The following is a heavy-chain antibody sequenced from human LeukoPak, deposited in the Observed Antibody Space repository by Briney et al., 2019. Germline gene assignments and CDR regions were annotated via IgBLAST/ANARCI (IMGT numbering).Heavy chain of an antibody. J-gene: IGHJ4*02. CDR2: IIPIFGTA. CDR1: GGTFSSYA. CDR3: ARETPMITFGGVFDY. D-gene: IGHD3-16*01. Sequence: GASVKVSCKASGGTFSSYAISWVRQAPGQGLEWMGRIIPIFGTANYAQKFQGRVTITTDESTSTAYMELSSLRSEDTAVYYCARETPMITFGGVFDYWGQGTLVTVSS. V-gene: IGHV1-69*05.